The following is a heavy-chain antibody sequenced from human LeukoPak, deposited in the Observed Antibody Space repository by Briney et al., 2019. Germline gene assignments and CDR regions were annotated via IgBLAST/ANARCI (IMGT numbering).Heavy chain of an antibody. D-gene: IGHD5-12*01. J-gene: IGHJ4*02. CDR1: GYTFTSYD. Sequence: ASVKVSCKASGYTFTSYDISWVRQATGQGLEWMGWMNANSGNTGYAQKFQGRVTMTRNNSISTAYMELSSLRSEDTAVYYCAFGYSGYDRPDYFDYWGQGTLVTVSS. V-gene: IGHV1-8*01. CDR3: AFGYSGYDRPDYFDY. CDR2: MNANSGNT.